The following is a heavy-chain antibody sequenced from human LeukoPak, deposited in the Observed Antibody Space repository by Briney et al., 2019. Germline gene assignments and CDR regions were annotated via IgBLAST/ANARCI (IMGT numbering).Heavy chain of an antibody. Sequence: SETLSLTCTLSGGSISTYYWSWIRQPPGKGLEWLGYIYYTGSTNYNPSLKSRVTISVDASKNQFSLKLSSVTAADTAVYYCARPPTLDIWGQGTMVTVSS. V-gene: IGHV4-59*08. CDR3: ARPPTLDI. CDR1: GGSISTYY. CDR2: IYYTGST. J-gene: IGHJ3*02. D-gene: IGHD1-1*01.